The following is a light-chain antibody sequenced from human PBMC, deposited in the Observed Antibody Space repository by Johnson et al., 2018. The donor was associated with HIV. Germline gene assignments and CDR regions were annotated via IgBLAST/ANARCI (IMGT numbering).Light chain of an antibody. CDR1: SSNIGNNY. J-gene: IGLJ1*01. CDR3: VTWHYGLSAGGV. Sequence: QSVLTQPPSVSAAPGQTVTISCSGSSSNIGNNYVSWYQQLPGTDPKLLIYDNNKRPSGIPDRFSGSKSGTSATLGSTGLQTGGEADYYCVTWHYGLSAGGVFGTGTKVTVL. CDR2: DNN. V-gene: IGLV1-51*01.